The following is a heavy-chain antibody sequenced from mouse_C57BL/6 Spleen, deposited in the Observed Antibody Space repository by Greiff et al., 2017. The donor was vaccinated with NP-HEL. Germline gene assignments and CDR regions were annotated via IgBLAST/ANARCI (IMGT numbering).Heavy chain of an antibody. CDR1: GYSITSGYY. CDR2: IRYDGSN. Sequence: EVQLQESGPGLVKPSQSLSLTCSVTGYSITSGYYWNWIRQFPGNQLEWMGYIRYDGSNNYNPSLKNRISITRDTSTNQFFLKLNSVTTEDTATYYCARSYYYGSSQFAYWGQGTLVTVSA. V-gene: IGHV3-6*01. J-gene: IGHJ3*01. CDR3: ARSYYYGSSQFAY. D-gene: IGHD1-1*01.